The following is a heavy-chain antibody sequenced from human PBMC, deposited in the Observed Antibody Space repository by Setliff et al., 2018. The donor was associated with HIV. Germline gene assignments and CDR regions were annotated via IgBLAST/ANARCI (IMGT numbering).Heavy chain of an antibody. D-gene: IGHD3-22*01. CDR1: GGSISGYY. J-gene: IGHJ4*02. CDR3: ARGSRGARASKIDSSGYYLVY. CDR2: IGYSGSS. V-gene: IGHV4-59*01. Sequence: SETLSLTCTVSGGSISGYYWNWIRQSPGKGLEWIGFIGYSGSSNYNPSLNSRVTISVDTSKNQFSLKFSSVSTADTAVYFCARGSRGARASKIDSSGYYLVYWGQGTLVTVSS.